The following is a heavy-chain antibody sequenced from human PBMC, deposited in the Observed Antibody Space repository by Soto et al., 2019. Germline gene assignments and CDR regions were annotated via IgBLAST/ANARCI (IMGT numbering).Heavy chain of an antibody. D-gene: IGHD1-26*01. CDR3: ARRGSGSYYDN. J-gene: IGHJ4*02. CDR2: ISGSGDST. V-gene: IGHV3-23*01. CDR1: GFTFSSYA. Sequence: EVQLLESGGGLVQPGGSLRLSCAASGFTFSSYAMRWVRQAPGKGLEWVSAISGSGDSTYYEDSVKGRFTISRDNSKNTLYLQMNSLRGEDTAVYHCARRGSGSYYDNWGQGTLVTVSS.